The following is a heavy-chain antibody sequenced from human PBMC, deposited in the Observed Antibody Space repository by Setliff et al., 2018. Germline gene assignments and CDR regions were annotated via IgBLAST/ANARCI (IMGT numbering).Heavy chain of an antibody. Sequence: SVKVSCKASGATLSGVVFSWVRQAPGHGLEWMGRFIPVLGKPNYAPRFQGRLTITVDTSTGTSYMDLRSLRSDDTAIYYCATDLGSPFWHFDLWGQGSLVTVSS. J-gene: IGHJ4*02. CDR2: FIPVLGKP. D-gene: IGHD3-16*01. V-gene: IGHV1-69*04. CDR3: ATDLGSPFWHFDL. CDR1: GATLSGVV.